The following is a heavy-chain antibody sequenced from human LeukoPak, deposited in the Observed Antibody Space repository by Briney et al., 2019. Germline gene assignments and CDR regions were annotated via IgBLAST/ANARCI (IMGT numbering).Heavy chain of an antibody. CDR1: GGSISSSSYY. CDR3: ARDRELWNWFDP. Sequence: PSETLSLTCTVSGGSISSSSYYWGWIRQPPGKGLEWIGSIYYSGSTCYNPSLKSRVTISVDTSKNQFSLKLSSVTAADTAVYYCARDRELWNWFDPWGQGTLVTVSS. CDR2: IYYSGST. D-gene: IGHD1-26*01. J-gene: IGHJ5*02. V-gene: IGHV4-39*07.